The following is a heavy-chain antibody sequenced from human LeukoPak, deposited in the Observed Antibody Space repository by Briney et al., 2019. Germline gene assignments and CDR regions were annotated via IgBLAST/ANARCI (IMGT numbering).Heavy chain of an antibody. J-gene: IGHJ6*04. D-gene: IGHD3-10*02. CDR1: GFTFSTYE. CDR2: ISISGSTI. CDR3: AELGITMIGGV. V-gene: IGHV3-48*03. Sequence: GGSLRLSCAASGFTFSTYEMNWVRQAPGKGLEWVSYISISGSTIYYADSVKGRFTISRDNAKNSLYLQMNSLRAEDTAVYYCAELGITMIGGVWGKGTTVTISS.